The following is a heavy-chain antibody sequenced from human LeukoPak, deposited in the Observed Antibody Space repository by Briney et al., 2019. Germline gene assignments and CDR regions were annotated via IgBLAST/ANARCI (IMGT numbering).Heavy chain of an antibody. D-gene: IGHD3-16*01. Sequence: LSLTCTVSGGSISSYYWSWIRQPPGKALEWLARIDWDDDNFYSTSLKTRLTISKDTSKNQVVLTMTNMDPVDAATYYCARTYDGTYFDCWGQGTLVTVSS. CDR2: IDWDDDN. CDR1: GGSISSYYW. CDR3: ARTYDGTYFDC. V-gene: IGHV2-70*16. J-gene: IGHJ4*02.